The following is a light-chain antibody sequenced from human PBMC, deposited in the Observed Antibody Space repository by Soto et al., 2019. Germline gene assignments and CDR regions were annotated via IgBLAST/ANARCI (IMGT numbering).Light chain of an antibody. CDR2: GAS. CDR1: QSVSSN. V-gene: IGKV3-15*01. J-gene: IGKJ3*01. CDR3: QQYNNWPFT. Sequence: EIVMTQSPATLSVSPGERATLSCRASQSVSSNLAWYQQNPGQAPRLLIYGASTRATGIPARFSGSGSGTEFTLTISSLQPEDFAVYYGQQYNNWPFTFGPGTKVDIK.